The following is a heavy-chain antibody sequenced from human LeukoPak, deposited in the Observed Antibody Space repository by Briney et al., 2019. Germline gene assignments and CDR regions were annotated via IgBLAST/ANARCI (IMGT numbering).Heavy chain of an antibody. D-gene: IGHD2-15*01. CDR1: GFTFSLYS. Sequence: GGSLRLSCAASGFTFSLYSITWVRQTPGRGLEWVSSISSSGSYIYYADSVKGRFTVSRDNAKNSLSLQMNSLRAEDTAVHFCARARLGFTRGIGTNYFDYWGQGTLVTVSS. CDR3: ARARLGFTRGIGTNYFDY. J-gene: IGHJ4*02. CDR2: ISSSGSYI. V-gene: IGHV3-21*01.